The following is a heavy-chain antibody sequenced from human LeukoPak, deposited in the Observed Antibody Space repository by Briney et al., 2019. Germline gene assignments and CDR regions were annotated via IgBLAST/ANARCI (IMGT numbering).Heavy chain of an antibody. CDR3: AKGSGEWELLLSPVDY. D-gene: IGHD1-26*01. V-gene: IGHV3-30*02. Sequence: PGGSLRLSCAASGFTFSSYGMHWVRQAPGKGLEWVAFIRYDGSNKYYADSVKGRFTISRDNSKNTLYLQMNSLRAEDTAVYYCAKGSGEWELLLSPVDYWGQGTLVTVSS. CDR1: GFTFSSYG. J-gene: IGHJ4*02. CDR2: IRYDGSNK.